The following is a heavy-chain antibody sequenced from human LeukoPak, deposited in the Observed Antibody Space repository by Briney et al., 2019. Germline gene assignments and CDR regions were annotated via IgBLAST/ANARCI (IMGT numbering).Heavy chain of an antibody. CDR3: AYNPPQCLVPIFDY. CDR1: GFSLSTSGVG. V-gene: IGHV2-5*02. D-gene: IGHD5/OR15-5a*01. Sequence: ESGPTLVKPTQTLTLTCTFSGFSLSTSGVGVGWIRQPPGKALEWLALIYWDDDKRYSPSLKSRLTITKDTSKHQVVLTMTNMDPVDTATYYCAYNPPQCLVPIFDYWGQGTLVTVSS. CDR2: IYWDDDK. J-gene: IGHJ4*02.